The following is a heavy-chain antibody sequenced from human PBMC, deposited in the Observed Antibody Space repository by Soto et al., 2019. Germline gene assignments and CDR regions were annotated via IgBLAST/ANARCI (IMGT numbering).Heavy chain of an antibody. Sequence: GGSLRLSCAASGFTFSSYGMHWVRQAPGKGLEWVAVISYDGSNKYYADSVKGRFTISRDNSKNTLYLQMNSLRAEDTAVYYCAKDEKAYRAYSVSYGPDYGGNGTMV. CDR3: AKDEKAYRAYSVSYGPDY. D-gene: IGHD1-26*01. J-gene: IGHJ4*01. V-gene: IGHV3-30*18. CDR2: ISYDGSNK. CDR1: GFTFSSYG.